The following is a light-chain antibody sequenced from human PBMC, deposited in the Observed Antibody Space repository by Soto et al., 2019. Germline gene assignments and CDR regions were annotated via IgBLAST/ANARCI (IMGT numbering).Light chain of an antibody. CDR3: QQYNNWPPWT. CDR2: GAS. J-gene: IGKJ1*01. V-gene: IGKV3-15*01. CDR1: QSVSSN. Sequence: EIVMTQSPATLSVSPGERATLSCRASQSVSSNLAGYQQKPGQAPRLLIYGASTRATGIPARFSGSGSGTEFTLTISSLQSEDFAVDYCQQYNNWPPWTFGQGTMVEIK.